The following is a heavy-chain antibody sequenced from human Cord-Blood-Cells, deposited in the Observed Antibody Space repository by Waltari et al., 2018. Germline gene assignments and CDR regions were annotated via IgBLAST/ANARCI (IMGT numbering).Heavy chain of an antibody. Sequence: EVQLVESGGGLVQPGGSLRLSCAASGSHFSSYWMSWVRQAPGKGLEWVANIKQDGSEKYYVDSVKGRFTISRDNAKNSLYLQMNSLRAEDTAVYYCARDGDSNFFFDLWGRGTLVTVSS. CDR2: IKQDGSEK. CDR3: ARDGDSNFFFDL. D-gene: IGHD4-4*01. V-gene: IGHV3-7*01. CDR1: GSHFSSYW. J-gene: IGHJ2*01.